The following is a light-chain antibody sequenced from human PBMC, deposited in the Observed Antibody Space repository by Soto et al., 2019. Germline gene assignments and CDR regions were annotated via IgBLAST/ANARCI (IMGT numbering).Light chain of an antibody. J-gene: IGKJ1*01. CDR2: GES. CDR1: QSISSK. CDR3: QQYGSSPQT. Sequence: ELVMTQSPATLSLSPGDSATLSCRASQSISSKLAWYQQKTGQAPRILIYGESPRATGIPARFSGSGSGTDLNLTISRLEPEDFAVYYCQQYGSSPQTFGQGTKVEIK. V-gene: IGKV3-20*01.